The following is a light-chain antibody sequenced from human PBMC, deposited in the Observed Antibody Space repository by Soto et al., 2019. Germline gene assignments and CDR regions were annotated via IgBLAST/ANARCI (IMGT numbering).Light chain of an antibody. Sequence: EVVLTQSPGTLSLSPGGRATLSCRASQSVSRRLAWYQQRPGQSPRLLISGASMRASGVPVRFIGSGSGTDFTLTITRLEPEDFAVYYCQQYSESWGTFGPGTRVDIK. V-gene: IGKV3-20*01. CDR3: QQYSESWGT. J-gene: IGKJ3*01. CDR2: GAS. CDR1: QSVSRR.